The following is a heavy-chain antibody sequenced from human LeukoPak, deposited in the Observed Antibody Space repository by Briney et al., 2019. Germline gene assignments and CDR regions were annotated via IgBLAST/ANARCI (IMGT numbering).Heavy chain of an antibody. V-gene: IGHV4-34*01. D-gene: IGHD3-22*01. Sequence: SETLSLTCAVYGESFSGYYWSWIRQPPGKGLTWIGEINHSGIINYNPSLKSRVTISLDTSKSQFSLKLSSVTAADTAVYYCARGKYDSGGYYLDYWGQGTLFTVSS. CDR2: INHSGII. CDR1: GESFSGYY. J-gene: IGHJ4*02. CDR3: ARGKYDSGGYYLDY.